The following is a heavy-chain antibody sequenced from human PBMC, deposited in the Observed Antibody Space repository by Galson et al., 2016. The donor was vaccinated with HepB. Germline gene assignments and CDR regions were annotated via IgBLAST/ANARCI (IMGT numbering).Heavy chain of an antibody. J-gene: IGHJ3*01. CDR3: ARDRGYCTGGNCYRFFDF. V-gene: IGHV3-48*01. CDR2: SDTTSTTT. CDR1: GFIFKSYA. Sequence: SLRLSCAASGFIFKSYAMTWVRQAPGKGLEWISYSDTTSTTTYYAESVRGRFTISRDNAKRLVHLQLNSLRVDDTAVYYCARDRGYCTGGNCYRFFDFWGQGIMVTVSS. D-gene: IGHD2-15*01.